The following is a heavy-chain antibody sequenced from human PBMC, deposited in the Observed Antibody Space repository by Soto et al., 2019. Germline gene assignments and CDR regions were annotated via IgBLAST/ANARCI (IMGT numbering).Heavy chain of an antibody. D-gene: IGHD3-10*01. CDR1: GGSFSGYY. Sequence: SETLSLTCAVYGGSFSGYYWSWIRQPPGKGLEWIGEINHSGRTNYNPSLKSRVTISVDTSKNQFSLKLSSVTAADTAVYYCARVSGIYYYGMDVWGQGTTVTVSS. CDR3: ARVSGIYYYGMDV. CDR2: INHSGRT. V-gene: IGHV4-34*01. J-gene: IGHJ6*02.